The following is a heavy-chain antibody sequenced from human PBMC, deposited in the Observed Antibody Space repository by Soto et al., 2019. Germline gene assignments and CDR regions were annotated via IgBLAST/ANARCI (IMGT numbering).Heavy chain of an antibody. D-gene: IGHD2-15*01. V-gene: IGHV4-4*02. CDR1: GASISSTYW. Sequence: QLRESGPGLVKPSGTLSLTCFVSGASISSTYWWSCVRQTPGKRLEWIGQIYHTGTTSYNPSLKNRVTISLDKSNNQSSLRLTSMTAADTAVYYCATLPPRIVVVMTDLPTWGQGTLVTVSS. J-gene: IGHJ5*02. CDR3: ATLPPRIVVVMTDLPT. CDR2: IYHTGTT.